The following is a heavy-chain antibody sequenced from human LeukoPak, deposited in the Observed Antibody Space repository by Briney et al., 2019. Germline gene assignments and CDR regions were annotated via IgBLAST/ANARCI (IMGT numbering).Heavy chain of an antibody. Sequence: GRSLRLSCAPSGFTFSSYGIHWVRQAPDKGLEWVGFISYDAANEYYADSVKGRFTISRDNSKNTLYLQMHSLRPEDTAVYYCAKVGGVVIPGAYWGQGTLVTVSS. CDR2: ISYDAANE. CDR3: AKVGGVVIPGAY. J-gene: IGHJ4*02. D-gene: IGHD3-3*01. CDR1: GFTFSSYG. V-gene: IGHV3-30*18.